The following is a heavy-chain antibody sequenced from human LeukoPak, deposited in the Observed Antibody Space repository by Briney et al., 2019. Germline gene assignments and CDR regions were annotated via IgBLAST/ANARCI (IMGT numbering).Heavy chain of an antibody. CDR1: GGSFSGYY. D-gene: IGHD3/OR15-3a*01. CDR2: INHSGST. J-gene: IGHJ6*03. Sequence: SETLSLTCAVYGGSFSGYYWSWIRQPPGKGLEWIGEINHSGSTNCNPSLKSRVTISVDTSKNQFSLKLSSVTAADTAVYYCARVRRFWTRYYYYMDVWGKGTTVTVSS. V-gene: IGHV4-34*01. CDR3: ARVRRFWTRYYYYMDV.